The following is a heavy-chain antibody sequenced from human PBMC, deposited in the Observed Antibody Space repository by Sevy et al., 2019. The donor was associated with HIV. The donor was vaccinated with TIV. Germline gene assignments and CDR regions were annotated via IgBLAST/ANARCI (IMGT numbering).Heavy chain of an antibody. CDR3: ARPQQLDPYYYYGMDV. D-gene: IGHD6-13*01. CDR1: GYTFTGYY. Sequence: VSVKVSCKASGYTFTGYYMHWVRQAPGQGLEWMGWINPNSGGTNYGEKFQGWVTMTRDTSISTAYMELSRLRSDDTAVYYCARPQQLDPYYYYGMDVWGQGTTVTVSS. V-gene: IGHV1-2*04. J-gene: IGHJ6*02. CDR2: INPNSGGT.